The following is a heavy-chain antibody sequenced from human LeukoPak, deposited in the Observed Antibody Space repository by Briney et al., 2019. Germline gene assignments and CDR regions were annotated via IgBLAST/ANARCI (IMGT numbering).Heavy chain of an antibody. J-gene: IGHJ4*02. Sequence: SETLSLTCTVSGGSISSYYWSWIRQPPGKGLEWIGYIYYSGSTNYNPSLKSRVTISVDTSKNQFSLKLSSVTAADTAVYYCARRYSSGWYGPFWDYWGQGTLVTVSS. D-gene: IGHD6-19*01. CDR2: IYYSGST. CDR3: ARRYSSGWYGPFWDY. CDR1: GGSISSYY. V-gene: IGHV4-59*01.